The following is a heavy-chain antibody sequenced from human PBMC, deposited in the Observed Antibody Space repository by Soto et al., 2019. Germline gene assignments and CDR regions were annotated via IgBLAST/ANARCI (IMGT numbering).Heavy chain of an antibody. D-gene: IGHD2-21*01. CDR2: IYHSGST. V-gene: IGHV4-30-2*01. CDR3: ARGPPVVNDY. CDR1: GGSISSGGYS. Sequence: PSETLSLTCAVSGGSISSGGYSWSWIRQPPGKGLEWIGYIYHSGSTYYNPSLKSRVTISVDRSKNQFSRKLSSVTAADTAVYYCARGPPVVNDYRGQGTLVKVSS. J-gene: IGHJ4*02.